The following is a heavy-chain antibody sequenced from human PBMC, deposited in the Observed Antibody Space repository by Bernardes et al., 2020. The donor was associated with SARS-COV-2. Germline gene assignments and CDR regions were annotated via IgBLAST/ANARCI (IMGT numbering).Heavy chain of an antibody. CDR3: ARLVTVGSSWRSFYYYGMDV. CDR2: INPTSGGT. V-gene: IGHV1-2*02. D-gene: IGHD6-13*01. Sequence: ASVKDSCKASGYTFSDYYMHWVRQTPGQGLEWMGWINPTSGGTKYAQKFQGRVTMTRDTSISTAYMELSKLRSDDTAVYYCARLVTVGSSWRSFYYYGMDVWGQGTTVTVSS. CDR1: GYTFSDYY. J-gene: IGHJ6*02.